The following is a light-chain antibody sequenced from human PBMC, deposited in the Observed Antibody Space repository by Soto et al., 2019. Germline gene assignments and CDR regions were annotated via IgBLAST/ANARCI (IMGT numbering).Light chain of an antibody. J-gene: IGLJ2*01. CDR3: QTWGTGSVV. CDR2: LNSDGSH. CDR1: SGHSSYA. V-gene: IGLV4-69*01. Sequence: QSVLTQSPSASASLGASVKFTCTLSSGHSSYAIAWHQQQPEKGPRYLMKLNSDGSHSKGDGIPDRFSGSSSGAERYLTIYSLQSEDEADYYCQTWGTGSVVFGGGTKVTVL.